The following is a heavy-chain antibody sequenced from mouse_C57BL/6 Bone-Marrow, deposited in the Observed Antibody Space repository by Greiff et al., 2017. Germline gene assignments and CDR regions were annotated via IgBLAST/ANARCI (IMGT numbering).Heavy chain of an antibody. CDR1: GYSITSDY. V-gene: IGHV3-8*01. CDR2: ISYSGST. D-gene: IGHD1-1*01. Sequence: EVKLQESGPGLAKPSQTLSLTCSVTGYSITSDYWNWIPKFPGNKLEYMGYISYSGSTYYNPSLKSRISITRDTSKNQYYLQLNSVTTEDTATYDCAREGSRTRAMDYWGQGTSVTVSS. J-gene: IGHJ4*01. CDR3: AREGSRTRAMDY.